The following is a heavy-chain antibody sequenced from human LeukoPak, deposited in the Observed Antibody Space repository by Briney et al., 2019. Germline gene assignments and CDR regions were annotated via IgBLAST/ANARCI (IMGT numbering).Heavy chain of an antibody. CDR2: INPNSGGT. CDR3: ARVDSGYDYYIDY. D-gene: IGHD5-12*01. CDR1: GYTFTGYY. Sequence: ASVKVSFKASGYTFTGYYIHWVPPAPGQRAGWMGWINPNSGGTNYAQKFQGRVTMTRDTSISTAYMELSRLRSDDTAVYYCARVDSGYDYYIDYWGQGTLVTVSS. V-gene: IGHV1-2*02. J-gene: IGHJ4*02.